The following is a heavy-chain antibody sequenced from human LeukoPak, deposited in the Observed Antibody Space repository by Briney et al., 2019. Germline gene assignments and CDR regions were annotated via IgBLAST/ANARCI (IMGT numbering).Heavy chain of an antibody. CDR2: IIPIFGTA. CDR1: GGTFSSYA. J-gene: IGHJ3*02. V-gene: IGHV1-69*01. CDR3: ARGPYGDRTRPPPGAFDI. D-gene: IGHD4-17*01. Sequence: SVKVSCKASGGTFSSYAISWVRQAPGLGLEWMGGIIPIFGTANYAQKFQGRGTITADESTSTAYMELSSLRSEDTAVYYCARGPYGDRTRPPPGAFDIWGQGTMVTVSS.